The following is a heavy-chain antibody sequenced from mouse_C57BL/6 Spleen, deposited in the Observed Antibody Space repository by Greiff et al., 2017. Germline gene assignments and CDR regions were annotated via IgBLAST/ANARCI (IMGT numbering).Heavy chain of an antibody. CDR1: GFTFSSYG. V-gene: IGHV5-6*01. CDR3: ARHRDSLWYFDV. D-gene: IGHD3-1*01. Sequence: EVQRVESGGDLVKPGGSLKLSCAASGFTFSSYGMSWVRQTPDKRLEWVATISSGGSYTYYPDSVKGRFTISRDNAKNTLYLQISSLKSEDTAMYYCARHRDSLWYFDVWGTGTTVTVSS. CDR2: ISSGGSYT. J-gene: IGHJ1*03.